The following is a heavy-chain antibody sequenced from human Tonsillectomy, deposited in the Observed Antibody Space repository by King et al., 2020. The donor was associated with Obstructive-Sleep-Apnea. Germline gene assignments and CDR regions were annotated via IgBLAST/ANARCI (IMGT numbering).Heavy chain of an antibody. V-gene: IGHV3-30*04. CDR1: GFTFSNYT. Sequence: VQLVQSWGGVVQPGRSLKLSCAASGFTFSNYTMHWVLQAPGTGLECVAVISSDVSNKYYADSVKGRFTISRDNSKNTLYLRMNSLRAEDTAVYYCASLVGATSWDAFDIWGQGTVVSVSS. CDR3: ASLVGATSWDAFDI. J-gene: IGHJ3*02. CDR2: ISSDVSNK. D-gene: IGHD1-26*01.